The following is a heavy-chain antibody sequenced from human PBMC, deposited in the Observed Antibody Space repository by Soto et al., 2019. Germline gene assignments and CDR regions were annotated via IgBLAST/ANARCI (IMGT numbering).Heavy chain of an antibody. CDR3: ASSYYGSGTPYYYGMDV. D-gene: IGHD3-10*01. V-gene: IGHV1-18*01. CDR1: GYTFTSYG. J-gene: IGHJ6*02. Sequence: QVQLVQSGAEVKKPGASVKVSCKASGYTFTSYGISWVRQAPGQGLEWMGWISAYNGNTNYAQKLQGRVTMTTDTSTSPXYMELRSLRSDDTAVYYCASSYYGSGTPYYYGMDVWGQGTTVTVSS. CDR2: ISAYNGNT.